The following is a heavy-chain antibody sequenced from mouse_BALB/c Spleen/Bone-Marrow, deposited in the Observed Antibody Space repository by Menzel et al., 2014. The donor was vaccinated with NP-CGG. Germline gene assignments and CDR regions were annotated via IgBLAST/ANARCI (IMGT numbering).Heavy chain of an antibody. CDR1: GFNIKDTY. J-gene: IGHJ4*01. Sequence: EGKLVDSGAELVKPGASVKLSCTASGFNIKDTYMHWVRQRPEQGLEWIGRIDPANGNTKYDPKFQGKATITADTSSNTAYLQLSSLTSEDTAVYYCAGAFYYAMDCWGQGTSVTVSS. CDR2: IDPANGNT. CDR3: AGAFYYAMDC. V-gene: IGHV14-3*02.